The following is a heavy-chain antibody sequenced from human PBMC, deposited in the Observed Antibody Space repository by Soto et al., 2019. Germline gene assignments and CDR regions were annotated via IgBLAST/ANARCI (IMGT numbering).Heavy chain of an antibody. J-gene: IGHJ5*02. CDR3: AAGKGDYDYIWGSYRSKWFDP. D-gene: IGHD3-16*02. Sequence: ASVKVSCKASGYTFTSYDINWVRQATGQGLEWMGWMNPNSGNTGYAQKFQGRVTMTRNTSISTAYMELSSLRSEDTAVYYCAAGKGDYDYIWGSYRSKWFDPWGQGTLVTVSS. CDR2: MNPNSGNT. V-gene: IGHV1-8*01. CDR1: GYTFTSYD.